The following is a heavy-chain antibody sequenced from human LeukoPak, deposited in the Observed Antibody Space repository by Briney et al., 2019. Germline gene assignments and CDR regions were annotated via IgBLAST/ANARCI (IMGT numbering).Heavy chain of an antibody. D-gene: IGHD2-21*02. Sequence: SGGSLRLSCAASGFTFDDYAMDWVRQAPGKGLEWVSGIRWNSGSIGYADSVKGRFTISRDNAKNSLYLQMNSLRAEDTALYYCAKGARIVTQGGHFDYWGQGTLVTVSS. CDR2: IRWNSGSI. J-gene: IGHJ4*02. V-gene: IGHV3-9*01. CDR3: AKGARIVTQGGHFDY. CDR1: GFTFDDYA.